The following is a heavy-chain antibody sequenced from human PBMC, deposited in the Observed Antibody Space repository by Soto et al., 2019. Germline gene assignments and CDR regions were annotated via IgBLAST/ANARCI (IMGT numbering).Heavy chain of an antibody. J-gene: IGHJ3*02. V-gene: IGHV3-21*01. CDR2: ISSSSSYI. CDR3: ARVGGGSQLLHAFDI. D-gene: IGHD2-2*01. Sequence: EVQVVESGGGLVKPGGSLRLSCAASGFTFSSYSMNWVRQAPGKGLEWVSSISSSSSYIYYADSVKGRFTISRDNAKNSLYLQMNSLRAEDTAVYYCARVGGGSQLLHAFDIWGQGTMVTVSS. CDR1: GFTFSSYS.